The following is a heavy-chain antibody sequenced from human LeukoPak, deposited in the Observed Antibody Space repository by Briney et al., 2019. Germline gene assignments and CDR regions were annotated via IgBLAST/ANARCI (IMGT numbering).Heavy chain of an antibody. Sequence: SETLSLTCTVSGGSISSYYWSWIRQPPGKGLEWIGYIYYSGSTNYNPSLKSRVTISVDTSKNQFSLKLSFVTAADTAVYYCARDRDWFDPWGQGTLVTVSS. CDR2: IYYSGST. J-gene: IGHJ5*02. CDR1: GGSISSYY. CDR3: ARDRDWFDP. V-gene: IGHV4-59*01.